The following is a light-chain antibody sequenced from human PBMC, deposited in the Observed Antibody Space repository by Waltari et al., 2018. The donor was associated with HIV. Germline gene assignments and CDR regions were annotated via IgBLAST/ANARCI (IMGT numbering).Light chain of an antibody. CDR3: SSYTSSSTFYV. CDR1: SSDVGGYNF. CDR2: DVT. Sequence: QSALTQPASVSGSPGQSITLSCTGTSSDVGGYNFVSWYQQHPGKAPKLMIYDVTKRPSGVSKRFSGSKSGNTASLTITGIQAEDEADFYCSSYTSSSTFYVFGTGTKVTVL. V-gene: IGLV2-14*03. J-gene: IGLJ1*01.